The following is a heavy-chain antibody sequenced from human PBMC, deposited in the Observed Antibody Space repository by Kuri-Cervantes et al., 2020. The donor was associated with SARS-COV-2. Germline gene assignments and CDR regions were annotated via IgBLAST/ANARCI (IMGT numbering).Heavy chain of an antibody. D-gene: IGHD1-26*01. CDR2: IDPSDSYT. CDR3: ASSGGLGSKHAFDI. V-gene: IGHV5-10-1*01. CDR1: GYSFTSYW. Sequence: GGSLRLSCTGSGYSFTSYWISWMRQMPGKGLEWMGRIDPSDSYTNYSPSFQGHVTISADKSISTAYLQWSSLKASDTAMYYCASSGGLGSKHAFDIWGQGRMVTVSS. J-gene: IGHJ3*02.